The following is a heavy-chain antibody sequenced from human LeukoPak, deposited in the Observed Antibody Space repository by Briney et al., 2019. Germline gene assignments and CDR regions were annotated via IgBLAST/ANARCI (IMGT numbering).Heavy chain of an antibody. CDR3: ARDGWFGDYNWFDP. CDR1: GFTFSSYW. V-gene: IGHV3-48*01. CDR2: ISSASNTI. D-gene: IGHD3-10*01. J-gene: IGHJ5*02. Sequence: GGSLRLSCVASGFTFSSYWMSWVRQAPGKGLEWVSYISSASNTIYYADSVKGRFTISRDNAKNSLYLQMNSLRAEDTAMYYCARDGWFGDYNWFDPWGQGTLVTVSS.